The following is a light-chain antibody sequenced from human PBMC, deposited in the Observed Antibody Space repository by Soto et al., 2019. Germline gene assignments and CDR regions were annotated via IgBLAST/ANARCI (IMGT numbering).Light chain of an antibody. J-gene: IGKJ1*01. CDR1: ETISSDK. CDR3: QQYGSWT. Sequence: EIVLTQSPGTLSVSPGERATLSCRASETISSDKLAWYQQKPGQPPSLLIYGTFSRATGIPDRFSGSGSGTVFTLTISRLEPEESAIYYCQQYGSWTFGQGTKVEI. V-gene: IGKV3-20*01. CDR2: GTF.